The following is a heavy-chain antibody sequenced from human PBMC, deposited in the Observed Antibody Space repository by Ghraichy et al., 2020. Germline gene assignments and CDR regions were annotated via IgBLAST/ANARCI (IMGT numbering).Heavy chain of an antibody. CDR1: GLTFSSYS. CDR3: AGASSVVRFYYYAGMDV. J-gene: IGHJ6*02. CDR2: ITRSSRTI. Sequence: GASLRLSCVGSGLTFSSYSMNWVRQSPGKGLEWVGYITRSSRTITYADSVKGRFTISRDNAQNSLYLQMNSLRDDDTAVYYCAGASSVVRFYYYAGMDVWGQGTTVTVSS. D-gene: IGHD4-23*01. V-gene: IGHV3-48*02.